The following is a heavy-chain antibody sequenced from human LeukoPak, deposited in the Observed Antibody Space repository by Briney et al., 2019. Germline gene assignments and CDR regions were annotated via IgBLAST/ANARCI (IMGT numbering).Heavy chain of an antibody. CDR1: GYSISSGYY. J-gene: IGHJ5*02. V-gene: IGHV4-38-2*02. Sequence: PSETLSHTCAVSGYSISSGYYWGWIRQPPGKGLEWIGSIYHSGSTYYNPSLKSRVTISVDTSKNQFSLKLSSVTAADTAVYYCARDPLDSSGSLAGFDPWGQGTLVTVSS. CDR3: ARDPLDSSGSLAGFDP. CDR2: IYHSGST. D-gene: IGHD3-22*01.